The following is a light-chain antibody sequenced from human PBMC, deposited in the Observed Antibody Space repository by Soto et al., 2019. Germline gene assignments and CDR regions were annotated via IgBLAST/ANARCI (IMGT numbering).Light chain of an antibody. V-gene: IGLV1-51*02. CDR3: VTWDSSLSVGGV. CDR2: ENN. Sequence: QSVLTQPPSVSAAPGQKVTISCSGTSSNIGDNYVSWYQQLPGAAPRLLMYENNKRLSGTPDRFSGSKSSTSATLDITGLQTGDEADYYCVTWDSSLSVGGVFGGGTKLTVL. CDR1: SSNIGDNY. J-gene: IGLJ2*01.